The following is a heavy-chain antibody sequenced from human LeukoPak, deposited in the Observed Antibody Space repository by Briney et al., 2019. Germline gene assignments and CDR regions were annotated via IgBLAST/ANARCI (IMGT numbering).Heavy chain of an antibody. Sequence: GASVKVSCKASGYTFTGYYMHWVRQAPGQGLEWMGWINPNSGGTNYAQKFQGRVTMTRDTSISTAYMELSRLRSDDTAVYYCVRDTPTYYHDSRGYYPAAFDIWGQGTMVTVSS. V-gene: IGHV1-2*02. CDR1: GYTFTGYY. CDR3: VRDTPTYYHDSRGYYPAAFDI. J-gene: IGHJ3*02. CDR2: INPNSGGT. D-gene: IGHD3-22*01.